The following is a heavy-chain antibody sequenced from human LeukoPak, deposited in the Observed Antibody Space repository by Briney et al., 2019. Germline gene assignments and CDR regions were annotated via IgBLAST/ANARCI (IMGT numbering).Heavy chain of an antibody. Sequence: SETLSLTCTVSGGSIRNYYWSWLRQPPGKGMEWIGYIYYSGSTNYNPSLKSRVTISVDASKNQFSLKLSSVTAADTAVYYCARKGGTFDYWGQGTLVTVSS. D-gene: IGHD2-15*01. CDR1: GGSIRNYY. CDR2: IYYSGST. CDR3: ARKGGTFDY. J-gene: IGHJ4*02. V-gene: IGHV4-59*08.